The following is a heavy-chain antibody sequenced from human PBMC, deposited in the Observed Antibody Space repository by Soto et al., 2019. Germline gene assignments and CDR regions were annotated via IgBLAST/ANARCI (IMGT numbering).Heavy chain of an antibody. J-gene: IGHJ3*02. CDR1: GYTFTSYG. Sequence: ASVKVSCKASGYTFTSYGISWVRQAPGQGLEWMGWISAYNGNTNYAQKIQGRVTMTTDTSTSTAYMELRSLRSDDTAVYYCARGQYYYDSSGYALDAFDIWGQGTMVTVSS. CDR2: ISAYNGNT. V-gene: IGHV1-18*01. D-gene: IGHD3-22*01. CDR3: ARGQYYYDSSGYALDAFDI.